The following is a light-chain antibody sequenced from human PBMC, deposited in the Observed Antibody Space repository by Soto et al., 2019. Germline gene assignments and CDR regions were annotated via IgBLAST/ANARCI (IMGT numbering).Light chain of an antibody. V-gene: IGLV2-14*01. J-gene: IGLJ1*01. Sequence: QSVLTQPASVSGSPGQSITISCTGSSSDIGAYNYVSWFQQYPGKAPKLIISEVSNRPSGVSNRFSGSKSGTAASLTISGLQTEDEADYFCSSYTVSVAPYVFGTGTKVTVL. CDR3: SSYTVSVAPYV. CDR2: EVS. CDR1: SSDIGAYNY.